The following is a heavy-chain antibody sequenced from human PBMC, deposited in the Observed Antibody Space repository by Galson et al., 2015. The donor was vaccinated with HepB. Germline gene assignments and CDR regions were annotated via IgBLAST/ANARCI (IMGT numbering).Heavy chain of an antibody. J-gene: IGHJ3*02. V-gene: IGHV1-18*01. CDR1: GYTFMNYG. Sequence: SAKVPCKASGYTFMNYGISWSRQAPGQGPEWMGWISAYNGNTNYAQKLQGRVTMTTDTSTSTGYMELRSLRSDDTAVYCCARDRYCSSNSCYTAHFDIWVQGTMVTVSS. D-gene: IGHD2-2*02. CDR3: ARDRYCSSNSCYTAHFDI. CDR2: ISAYNGNT.